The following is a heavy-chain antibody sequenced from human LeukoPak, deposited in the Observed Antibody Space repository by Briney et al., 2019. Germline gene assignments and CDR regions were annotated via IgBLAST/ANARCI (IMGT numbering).Heavy chain of an antibody. CDR3: AKDPAITMIVVAASDY. Sequence: PGGSLRLSCAASGFTFSSYGMHWVRQAPGKGLEWVAVIWYDGSNKYYADSVKGRFTISRDNSKNTLYLQMNSLRAEDTAVYYCAKDPAITMIVVAASDYWGQGTLVTVSS. V-gene: IGHV3-33*06. CDR2: IWYDGSNK. D-gene: IGHD3-22*01. CDR1: GFTFSSYG. J-gene: IGHJ4*02.